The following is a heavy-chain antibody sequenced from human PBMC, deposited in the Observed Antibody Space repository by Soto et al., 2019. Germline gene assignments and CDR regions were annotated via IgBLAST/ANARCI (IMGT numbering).Heavy chain of an antibody. CDR2: ISGSGGTT. CDR3: AKSGSYSFSTSGNFDY. J-gene: IGHJ4*02. V-gene: IGHV3-23*01. CDR1: EFTFSTYT. D-gene: IGHD3-10*01. Sequence: GGSLRLSCTASEFTFSTYTMSWVRQAPGKGLEWVSVISGSGGTTYYTDSVKGRFTISRDNSKNTLFLQMNSLRAEDTAVYYCAKSGSYSFSTSGNFDYWGQGTLVTVSS.